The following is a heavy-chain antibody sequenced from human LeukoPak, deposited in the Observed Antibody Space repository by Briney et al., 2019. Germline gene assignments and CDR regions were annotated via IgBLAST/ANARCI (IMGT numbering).Heavy chain of an antibody. Sequence: SKTLSLTCSVSGGSISGAYWSWIRQAPGKGLEWIGYIYYSGSTDYNPSLESRVTISVDTSKNQFSLKLSSVTAADTAVYYCAWAAAGTFDYWGQGTLVTVSS. V-gene: IGHV4-59*01. CDR3: AWAAAGTFDY. CDR2: IYYSGST. CDR1: GGSISGAY. D-gene: IGHD6-13*01. J-gene: IGHJ4*02.